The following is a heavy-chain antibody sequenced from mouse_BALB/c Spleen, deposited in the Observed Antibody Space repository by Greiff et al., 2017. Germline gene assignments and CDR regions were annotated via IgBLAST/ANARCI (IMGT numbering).Heavy chain of an antibody. CDR1: GFTFSSYA. V-gene: IGHV5-6-5*01. J-gene: IGHJ4*01. CDR2: ISSGGST. Sequence: DVMLVESGGGLVKPGGSLKLSCAASGFTFSSYAMSWVRQTPEKRLEWVASISSGGSTYYPDSVKGRFTISRDNARNILYLQMSSLRSEDTAMYYCARGGVYYAMDYWGQGTSVTVSS. CDR3: ARGGVYYAMDY.